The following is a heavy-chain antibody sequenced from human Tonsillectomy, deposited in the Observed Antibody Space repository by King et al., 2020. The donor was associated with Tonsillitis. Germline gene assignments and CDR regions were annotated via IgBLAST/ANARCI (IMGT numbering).Heavy chain of an antibody. Sequence: VQLQESGPGLVKPSETLSLTCTVSAGSINNYYWSWIRQPPGKGLEWIGYIFYTGSTHYHPSLMSRVTMSVDTTKNQFSLKLSSVTAADTAVYYSARGELASDARANDILTGYFPFDYWGQGTPVTVSS. J-gene: IGHJ4*02. CDR3: ARGELASDARANDILTGYFPFDY. CDR2: IFYTGST. CDR1: AGSINNYY. V-gene: IGHV4-59*01. D-gene: IGHD3-9*01.